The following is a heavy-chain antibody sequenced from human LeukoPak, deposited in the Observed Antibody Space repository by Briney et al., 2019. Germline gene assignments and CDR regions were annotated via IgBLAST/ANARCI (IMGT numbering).Heavy chain of an antibody. CDR2: ISYDGSNK. Sequence: PGRSLRLSCAASGFTFSSYGMHWVRQAPGKGLEWVAVISYDGSNKYYADSVKGRFTISRDNSKNTLYLQMNSLRAEDTAVYYCAKGARYDILTGDYWGQGTLVTVSP. J-gene: IGHJ4*02. CDR1: GFTFSSYG. D-gene: IGHD3-9*01. V-gene: IGHV3-30*18. CDR3: AKGARYDILTGDY.